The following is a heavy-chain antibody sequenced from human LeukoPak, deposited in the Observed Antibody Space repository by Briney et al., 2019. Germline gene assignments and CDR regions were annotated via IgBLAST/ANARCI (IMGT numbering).Heavy chain of an antibody. V-gene: IGHV3-49*04. CDR1: GFSVGEYA. CDR2: IRSKAYGGTT. CDR3: TRVVLWTTGRDWFDP. D-gene: IGHD2/OR15-2a*01. J-gene: IGHJ5*02. Sequence: SLRLSCTAAGFSVGEYAMGWDRQAPGKGLGWVGFIRSKAYGGTTEYAASVKGRFTISRDDSKSIAYLQMNSLKTEDTAVYYCTRVVLWTTGRDWFDPWGQGTLVTVSS.